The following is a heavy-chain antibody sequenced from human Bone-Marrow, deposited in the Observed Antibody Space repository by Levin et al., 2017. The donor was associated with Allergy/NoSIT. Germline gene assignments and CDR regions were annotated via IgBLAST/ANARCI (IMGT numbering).Heavy chain of an antibody. V-gene: IGHV4-38-2*02. CDR2: IYHNGNT. J-gene: IGHJ4*02. D-gene: IGHD3-3*01. Sequence: SETLSLTCTVSGSSFSGGFHWGWIRQPPGPGLELIGSIYHNGNTNYNPSLKSRVAISLDTSKNQFSLTLTSVTAADTAVYYCASAVGVVIPAAIDSWGQGNLVAVSS. CDR1: GSSFSGGFH. CDR3: ASAVGVVIPAAIDS.